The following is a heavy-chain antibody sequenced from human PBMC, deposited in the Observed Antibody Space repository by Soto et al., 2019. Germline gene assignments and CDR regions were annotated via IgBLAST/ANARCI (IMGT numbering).Heavy chain of an antibody. CDR2: VYHNGRT. Sequence: ETLSRTCRVSGGSMDNYYWSWIRQAPGKALEWIGYVYHNGRTIYNPSLKSRVSISVDRSKNQFSLNLSSVTAADTAMYYCAREDSISAPGGIWFHPWGQGTPVTVYS. V-gene: IGHV4-59*01. CDR1: GGSMDNYY. J-gene: IGHJ5*02. D-gene: IGHD6-13*01. CDR3: AREDSISAPGGIWFHP.